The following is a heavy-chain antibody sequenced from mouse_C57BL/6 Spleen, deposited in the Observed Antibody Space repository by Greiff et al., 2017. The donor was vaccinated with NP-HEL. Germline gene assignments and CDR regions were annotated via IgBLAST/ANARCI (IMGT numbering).Heavy chain of an antibody. CDR3: ARDHEVFAY. J-gene: IGHJ3*01. Sequence: EVQLQQSGPELVKPGASVKISCKASGYTFTDYYMNWVKQSHGKSLEWIGDINPNNGGTSYNQKFKGKATLTVDKSSSTAYMELRSLTSEDSAVYYCARDHEVFAYWGQGTLVTVSA. CDR2: INPNNGGT. CDR1: GYTFTDYY. V-gene: IGHV1-26*01.